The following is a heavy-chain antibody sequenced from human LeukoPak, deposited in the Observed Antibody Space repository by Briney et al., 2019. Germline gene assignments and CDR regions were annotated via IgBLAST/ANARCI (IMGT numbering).Heavy chain of an antibody. CDR3: AKDWNWAIDY. CDR2: INGDGSTT. D-gene: IGHD1-7*01. V-gene: IGHV3-74*03. Sequence: GGFLRLSCAASGFTFSSDWMHWVRQAPGKGLVWVSRINGDGSTTAYADSVQGRFTISRDNSKNTLFLQMHNLRVEDMAVLYCAKDWNWAIDYWGQGTLVTVSS. J-gene: IGHJ4*02. CDR1: GFTFSSDW.